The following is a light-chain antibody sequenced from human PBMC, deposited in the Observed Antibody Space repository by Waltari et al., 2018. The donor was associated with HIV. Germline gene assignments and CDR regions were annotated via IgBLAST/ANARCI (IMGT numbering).Light chain of an antibody. V-gene: IGLV1-47*01. J-gene: IGLJ2*01. Sequence: QSVLTQPPSTSGTPGQRVTISCSGGISNIGSTYVYWYQGLPGTAPKLLIYRDNQRPSGVPERVSASKSGTSASLAISGLRSEDEADYYGAAWDDSLSGFVVFGGGTKLTVL. CDR1: ISNIGSTY. CDR2: RDN. CDR3: AAWDDSLSGFVV.